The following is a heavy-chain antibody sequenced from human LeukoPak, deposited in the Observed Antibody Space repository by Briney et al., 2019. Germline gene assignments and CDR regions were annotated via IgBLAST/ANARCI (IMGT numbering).Heavy chain of an antibody. CDR2: ISSSGSTI. D-gene: IGHD3-16*01. Sequence: GGSLRLSCAASGFTFCDYYMNWIRQAPGKGLEWVSEISSSGSTIYYADAVKGRFTISRDNAKNSLYLQMNSLRAEDTAVYYCARDGGHTGDDAFDIWGQGTMVTISS. CDR1: GFTFCDYY. J-gene: IGHJ3*02. CDR3: ARDGGHTGDDAFDI. V-gene: IGHV3-11*01.